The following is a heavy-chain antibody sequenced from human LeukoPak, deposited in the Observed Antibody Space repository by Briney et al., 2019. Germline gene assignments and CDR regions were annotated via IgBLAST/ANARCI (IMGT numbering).Heavy chain of an antibody. CDR3: AKDRWVVVAADFDY. CDR2: MSSSDDGR. V-gene: IGHV3-23*01. J-gene: IGHJ4*02. Sequence: PGGSLRLSCATSGFSFSSYAMSWVRQAPGKGLEWVSAMSSSDDGRYYAASVRGRFTISRDTSRSTLYLQMNSLRAEDAAVYYCAKDRWVVVAADFDYWGQGTLVTVSS. D-gene: IGHD2-15*01. CDR1: GFSFSSYA.